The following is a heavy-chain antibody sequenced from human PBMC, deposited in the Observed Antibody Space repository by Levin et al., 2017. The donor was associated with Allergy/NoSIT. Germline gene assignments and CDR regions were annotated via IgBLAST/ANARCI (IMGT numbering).Heavy chain of an antibody. CDR3: ARGRHSGYDFSSD. V-gene: IGHV1-2*06. CDR1: GYTFTGYY. D-gene: IGHD5-12*01. CDR2: INPNSGGT. J-gene: IGHJ4*02. Sequence: GASVKVSCKASGYTFTGYYMHWVRQAPGQGLEWMGRINPNSGGTNYAQKFQGRVTMTRDTSISTAYMELSRLRSDDTAVYYCARGRHSGYDFSSDWGQGTLVTVSS.